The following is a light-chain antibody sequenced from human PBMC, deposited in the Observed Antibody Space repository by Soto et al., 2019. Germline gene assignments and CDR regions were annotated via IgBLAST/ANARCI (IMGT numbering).Light chain of an antibody. J-gene: IGLJ2*01. V-gene: IGLV2-14*01. CDR1: SSDVGGYNF. CDR2: EVY. Sequence: QSVLTQPASVSGSPGQSITISCSGSSSDVGGYNFVSWYQHQPGKAPKLLIYEVYTRPSGVSTRFSGSKSVHTASLTISGLQAEDEADYYCSSYTSTSTQVLFGGGTKLTVL. CDR3: SSYTSTSTQVL.